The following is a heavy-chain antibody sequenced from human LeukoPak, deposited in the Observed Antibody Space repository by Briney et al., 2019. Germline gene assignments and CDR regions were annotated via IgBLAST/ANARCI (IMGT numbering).Heavy chain of an antibody. J-gene: IGHJ3*02. V-gene: IGHV3-21*01. Sequence: GGSLRLSCAASGFTFSSYSMNWVRQAPGKGLEWVSSISSSSSYIYYADSVKGRFTISRDNAKNSLYLQMNSLRAEDTAVYYCARALVGRGAFDIWGQGTMVTVSP. CDR1: GFTFSSYS. D-gene: IGHD1-26*01. CDR3: ARALVGRGAFDI. CDR2: ISSSSSYI.